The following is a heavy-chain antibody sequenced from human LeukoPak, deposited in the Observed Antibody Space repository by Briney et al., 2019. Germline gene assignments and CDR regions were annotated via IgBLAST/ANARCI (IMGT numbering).Heavy chain of an antibody. CDR2: INSDGSST. Sequence: GGSLRLSCAASGFTFSSYWMHWVRQAPGKGLVWVSRINSDGSSTSYADSVKGRFTISRDTAKNSLYLQMNSLRAEDTAVYSCARGDYGDYWNYYYMDVWGKGTTVTVSS. V-gene: IGHV3-74*01. D-gene: IGHD4-17*01. CDR1: GFTFSSYW. CDR3: ARGDYGDYWNYYYMDV. J-gene: IGHJ6*03.